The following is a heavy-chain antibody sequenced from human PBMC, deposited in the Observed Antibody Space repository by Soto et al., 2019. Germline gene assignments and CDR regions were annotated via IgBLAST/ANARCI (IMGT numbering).Heavy chain of an antibody. CDR3: AIRNSSSKIKVWFDP. CDR1: GGTFSSYA. CDR2: IIPIFGTA. Sequence: SVKVSCKASGGTFSSYAISWVRQAPGQGLEWMGGIIPIFGTANYAQKFQGRVTITADESTSTAYMELSSLRSEDTALYYCAIRNSSSKIKVWFDPWGQGTLVTVSS. V-gene: IGHV1-69*13. D-gene: IGHD6-6*01. J-gene: IGHJ5*02.